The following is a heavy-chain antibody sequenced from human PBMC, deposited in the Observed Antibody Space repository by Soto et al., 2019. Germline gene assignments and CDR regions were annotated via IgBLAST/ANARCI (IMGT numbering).Heavy chain of an antibody. CDR2: ITDSGSTI. CDR3: ARVGWSSLTFFDS. CDR1: GFPFSVYY. J-gene: IGHJ5*01. V-gene: IGHV3-11*01. D-gene: IGHD3-9*01. Sequence: QVQLVESGGGLVKPGGSLRLSCAASGFPFSVYYMSWIRQAPGKGLEWLSYITDSGSTIYYADSVKGRFTISRDNAKYSLYLQMNILRAEDTAVYYCARVGWSSLTFFDSWGQGTLVTVSS.